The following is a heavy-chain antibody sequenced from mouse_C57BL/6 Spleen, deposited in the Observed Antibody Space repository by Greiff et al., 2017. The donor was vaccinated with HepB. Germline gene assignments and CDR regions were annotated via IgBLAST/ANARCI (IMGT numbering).Heavy chain of an antibody. D-gene: IGHD1-2*01. J-gene: IGHJ1*03. CDR2: IDPSDSYT. V-gene: IGHV1-69*01. CDR1: GYTFTSYW. CDR3: ARVITTVFTDWYFDV. Sequence: VQLQQPGAELVMPGASVKLSCKASGYTFTSYWMHWVKQRPGQGLEWIGEIDPSDSYTNYNQKFKGKSTLTVDKSSSTAYMQLSSLTSEDSAVYYCARVITTVFTDWYFDVWGTGTTVTVSS.